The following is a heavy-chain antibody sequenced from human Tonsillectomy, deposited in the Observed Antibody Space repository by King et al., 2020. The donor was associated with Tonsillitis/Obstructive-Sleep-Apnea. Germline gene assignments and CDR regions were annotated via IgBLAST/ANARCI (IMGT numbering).Heavy chain of an antibody. CDR1: GYRFANYW. D-gene: IGHD3/OR15-3a*01. J-gene: IGHJ1*01. Sequence: VQLVESGAEMKKAGESLKISCKGSGYRFANYWIVWVRQKPGKGLEWMGVIRPRDSDSKYRPSFQGQVTVSADKSISTAYLQWSSLKVSDSATYYCARRSNVDFCALTFAYWGQGTQVTVSS. CDR3: ARRSNVDFCALTFAY. CDR2: IRPRDSDS. V-gene: IGHV5-51*01.